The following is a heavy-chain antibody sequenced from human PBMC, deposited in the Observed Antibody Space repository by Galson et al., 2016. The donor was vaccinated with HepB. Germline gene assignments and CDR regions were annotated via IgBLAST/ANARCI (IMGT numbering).Heavy chain of an antibody. CDR2: ISSRSSYI. CDR3: ARLGAGAMPTNFERDYYYGMDF. CDR1: GFTFTTYS. Sequence: SLRLSCAVSGFTFTTYSMSWVRQVPGKGLEWVSSISSRSSYIYYADSVKGRFTISRDNARNSLYLEINSLRAEDTALYYWARLGAGAMPTNFERDYYYGMDFWGQGTTVTVSS. J-gene: IGHJ6*02. V-gene: IGHV3-21*06. D-gene: IGHD5-24*01.